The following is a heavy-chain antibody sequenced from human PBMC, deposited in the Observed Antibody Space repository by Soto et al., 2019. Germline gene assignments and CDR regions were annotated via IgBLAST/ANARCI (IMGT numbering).Heavy chain of an antibody. J-gene: IGHJ4*02. V-gene: IGHV4-59*01. D-gene: IGHD6-19*01. CDR2: IYKSGST. CDR1: GGSISTSF. Sequence: PSETLSLTCTVSGGSISTSFWSWIRQSPGRGLEWIGYIYKSGSTKYNPSLNSRVTIAVDTSKTQFSLKLRSVTAADTAVYYCAGGLSSCWLAYSGQGTLVTVSS. CDR3: AGGLSSCWLAY.